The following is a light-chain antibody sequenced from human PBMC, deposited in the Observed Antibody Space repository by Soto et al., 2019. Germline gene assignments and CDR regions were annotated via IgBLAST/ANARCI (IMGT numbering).Light chain of an antibody. Sequence: DIVMTQSPDSLAVSLGERATIHCKSSQSVLYSANNKNYVAWYQQKPGQPPRLLIHWASARESGVPDRFSGSASGTEFTLTISSLQAEDVAVYYCQQYYSPPVTVGGGTKVEIK. CDR1: QSVLYSANNKNY. V-gene: IGKV4-1*01. CDR3: QQYYSPPVT. CDR2: WAS. J-gene: IGKJ4*01.